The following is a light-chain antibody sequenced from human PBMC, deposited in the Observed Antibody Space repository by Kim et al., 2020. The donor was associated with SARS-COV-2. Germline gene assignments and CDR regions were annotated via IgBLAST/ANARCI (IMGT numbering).Light chain of an antibody. CDR2: GNS. V-gene: IGLV1-40*01. CDR1: SSNIGAGYD. J-gene: IGLJ2*01. CDR3: QSYDSSLSGSV. Sequence: GVTISCTGGSSNIGAGYDVHWYQQLPGTAPKPLIYGNSNRPSGVPDRFSGSKSGTSASLAITGLQAEDEADYYCQSYDSSLSGSVFGGGTKLTVL.